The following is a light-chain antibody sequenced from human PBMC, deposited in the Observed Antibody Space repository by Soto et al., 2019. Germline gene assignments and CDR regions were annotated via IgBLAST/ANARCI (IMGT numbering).Light chain of an antibody. J-gene: IGLJ1*01. V-gene: IGLV2-8*01. CDR2: EVN. CDR1: SSDVGGYNY. CDR3: SSYAGSSNV. Sequence: LTQPPSASGSPGQSVAISCTGTSSDVGGYNYVSWYQQHLGKAPKLMIYEVNKRPSGVPDRFSDSKSGNTASLTVSGLQAEDEADYYCSSYAGSSNVFGTGTKVTVL.